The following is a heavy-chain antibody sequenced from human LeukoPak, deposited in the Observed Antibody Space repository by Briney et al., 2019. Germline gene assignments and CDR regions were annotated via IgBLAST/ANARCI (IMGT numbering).Heavy chain of an antibody. V-gene: IGHV3-48*04. Sequence: LPGGSLRLSCEASGFTFSGYSMNWVRQSPGKGLEWVSSITSRSTTIYYADSVKGRFTISRDDAKNLLYLQMNSLRAEDTAVYYCARDQCSSATCYIDAWGQGALVTVS. D-gene: IGHD2-2*02. CDR1: GFTFSGYS. CDR3: ARDQCSSATCYIDA. J-gene: IGHJ4*02. CDR2: ITSRSTTI.